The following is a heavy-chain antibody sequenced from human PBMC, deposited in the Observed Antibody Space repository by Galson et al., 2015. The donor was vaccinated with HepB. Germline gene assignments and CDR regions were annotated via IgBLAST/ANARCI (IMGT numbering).Heavy chain of an antibody. D-gene: IGHD1-26*01. V-gene: IGHV3-66*01. CDR1: GFTVSSNY. CDR2: IYSGGST. J-gene: IGHJ3*02. CDR3: ARVGGWELPRHDAFDI. Sequence: SLRLSCAASGFTVSSNYMSWVRQAPGKGLEWVSVIYSGGSTYYADSVKGRFTISRDNSKNTLYLQMNSLRAEDTAVYYCARVGGWELPRHDAFDIWGQGTMVTVSS.